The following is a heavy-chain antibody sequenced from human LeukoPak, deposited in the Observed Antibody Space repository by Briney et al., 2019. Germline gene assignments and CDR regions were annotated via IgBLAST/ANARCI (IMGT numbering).Heavy chain of an antibody. D-gene: IGHD1-7*01. Sequence: AAVTVSCQASGGTFSSYDISWVREAPGPGQEGVGGIVLIFGTANYAQTFQGRVTITADESTSTAYMELSSLRSEDTAVYYCARGADNWNFEYYFDYWGQGNLVTVSS. CDR1: GGTFSSYD. J-gene: IGHJ4*02. V-gene: IGHV1-69*13. CDR3: ARGADNWNFEYYFDY. CDR2: IVLIFGTA.